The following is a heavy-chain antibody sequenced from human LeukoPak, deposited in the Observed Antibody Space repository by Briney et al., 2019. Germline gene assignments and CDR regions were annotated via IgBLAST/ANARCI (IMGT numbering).Heavy chain of an antibody. Sequence: PSETLSLTCTVSGGSLSSGDYYWSWIRQPPGKGLEWIGYIYYSGSTYYNPSLKSRVTISVYTSKNQFSLKLSSVTAADTAVYYCARYRGGCSSTSCYQFDYWGQGTLVTVSS. CDR2: IYYSGST. V-gene: IGHV4-30-4*08. D-gene: IGHD2-2*01. CDR1: GGSLSSGDYY. J-gene: IGHJ4*02. CDR3: ARYRGGCSSTSCYQFDY.